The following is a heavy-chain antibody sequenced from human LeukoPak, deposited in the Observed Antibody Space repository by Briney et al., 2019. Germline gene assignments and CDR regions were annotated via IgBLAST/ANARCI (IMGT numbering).Heavy chain of an antibody. V-gene: IGHV3-21*01. CDR1: GFTFSSYS. CDR3: ARAGGYSSSWHPGAFDY. Sequence: GGSLRLSCAASGFTFSSYSMNWVRQAPGKGLEWVSSISSSSSYIYYADSVKGRFTISRDNAKNSLYLQMNSLRAEDTAVYYCARAGGYSSSWHPGAFDYWGQGTLVTVSS. CDR2: ISSSSSYI. J-gene: IGHJ4*02. D-gene: IGHD6-13*01.